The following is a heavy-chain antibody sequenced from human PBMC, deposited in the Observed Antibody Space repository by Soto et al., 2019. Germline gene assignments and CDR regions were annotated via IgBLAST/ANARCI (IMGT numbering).Heavy chain of an antibody. CDR1: GFTVSSNY. CDR2: IYSGGST. V-gene: IGHV3-53*01. D-gene: IGHD6-13*01. CDR3: ARVRRQSRSWYFDY. J-gene: IGHJ4*02. Sequence: GGSLRLSCAASGFTVSSNYMSWVRQAPGKGLEWVSVIYSGGSTYYAASLKGRFTISRDNSKNTLYLQMNSLRAEDTAVYYCARVRRQSRSWYFDYWGQGTLVTVSS.